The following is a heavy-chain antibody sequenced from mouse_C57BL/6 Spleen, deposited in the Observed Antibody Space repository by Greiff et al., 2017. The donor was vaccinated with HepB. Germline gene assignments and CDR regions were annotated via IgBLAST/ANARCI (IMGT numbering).Heavy chain of an antibody. J-gene: IGHJ3*01. D-gene: IGHD1-1*01. CDR1: GFTFSSYA. CDR2: ISDGGSYT. CDR3: ARSTVVEPFAY. V-gene: IGHV5-4*01. Sequence: EVQVVESGGGLVKPGGSLKLSCAASGFTFSSYAMSWVRQTPEKRLEWVATISDGGSYTYYPDNVKGRFTISRDNAKNNLYLQMSHLKSEDTAMYYCARSTVVEPFAYWGQGTLVTVSA.